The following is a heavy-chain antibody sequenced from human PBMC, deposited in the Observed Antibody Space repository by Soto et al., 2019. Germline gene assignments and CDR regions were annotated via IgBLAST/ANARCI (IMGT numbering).Heavy chain of an antibody. CDR1: GYTLTTNY. Sequence: QVQLMQSGSEVKKRGASVKVSCRASGYTLTTNYMHWVRQAPGQGPEWVAMINPRSGGNTNYAQKFKGRVAVTSDTSTTVYLELNNLSSDDTAVYYCARGEVTSSGWLFDFWGQGTLVTVSS. J-gene: IGHJ4*02. V-gene: IGHV1-46*03. CDR3: ARGEVTSSGWLFDF. D-gene: IGHD6-19*01. CDR2: INPRSGGNT.